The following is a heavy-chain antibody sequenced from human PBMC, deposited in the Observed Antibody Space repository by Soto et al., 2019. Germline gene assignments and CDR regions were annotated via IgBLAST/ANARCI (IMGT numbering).Heavy chain of an antibody. V-gene: IGHV3-30*03. J-gene: IGHJ6*02. CDR2: ISYDGSNK. D-gene: IGHD4-17*01. Sequence: GGSLRLSCAASGFTSSSYGMHWVRQAPGKGLEWVAVISYDGSNKYYADSVKDRFTISRDNSKNTLYLQMNSLRAEDTAVYYCASRNDYGDYDYYGMDVWGQGTTVTVSS. CDR3: ASRNDYGDYDYYGMDV. CDR1: GFTSSSYG.